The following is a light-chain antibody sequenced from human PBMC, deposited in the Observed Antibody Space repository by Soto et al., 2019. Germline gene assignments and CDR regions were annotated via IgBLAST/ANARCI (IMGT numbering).Light chain of an antibody. CDR3: QQYHSTPQT. V-gene: IGKV4-1*01. Sequence: DIVMTQSPDSLAVSLGERATINCKSSQSILYSSNNKNYLTWYQQKPGQPPKLLIYWASTRESGVPVRCSGSGSGTDLTLTISILQAEDVAVYYCQQYHSTPQTFCQATKLEIK. CDR1: QSILYSSNNKNY. CDR2: WAS. J-gene: IGKJ2*01.